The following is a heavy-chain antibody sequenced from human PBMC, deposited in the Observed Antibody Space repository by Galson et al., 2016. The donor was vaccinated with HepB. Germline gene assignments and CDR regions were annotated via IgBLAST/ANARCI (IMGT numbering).Heavy chain of an antibody. V-gene: IGHV4-39*02. CDR1: GDSISGSAYY. Sequence: SETLSLTCSVSGDSISGSAYYWGWIRQPPGKGLEWIGAISYTGGTSYNPSLKSRVAISVDTTKNHFSLALTSVTAADTAVYFCVRDSQINWFYLWGQGTRVTVSS. CDR3: VRDSQINWFYL. CDR2: ISYTGGT. J-gene: IGHJ5*02.